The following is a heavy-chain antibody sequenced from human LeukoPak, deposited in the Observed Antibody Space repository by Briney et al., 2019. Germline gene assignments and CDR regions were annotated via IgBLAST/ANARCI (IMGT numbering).Heavy chain of an antibody. CDR3: ARESYSSSYLFDF. CDR1: GGXISSGAYY. J-gene: IGHJ4*02. CDR2: IHYSGST. D-gene: IGHD6-6*01. Sequence: SQTLSLTCTVSGGXISSGAYYWSWIRQHPGKGLEWLGYIHYSGSTYYNPSLKSRVTISVDTSKNRFSLKVNSVTAADTAVYYCARESYSSSYLFDFWGQGTLVTVSS. V-gene: IGHV4-31*03.